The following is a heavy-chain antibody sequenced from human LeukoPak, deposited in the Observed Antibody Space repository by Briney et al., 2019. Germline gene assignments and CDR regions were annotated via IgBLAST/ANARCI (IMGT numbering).Heavy chain of an antibody. CDR2: ISGTGGST. D-gene: IGHD3-3*01. Sequence: GGSLRLSCAASGFTFNFYAMAWVRQAPGKGLDWVSAISGTGGSTYYSDSVKGRFTISRDNAKNSLYLQMNSLRAEDTAVYYCARYFTIFGSFDYWGQGTLVTVSS. V-gene: IGHV3-23*01. CDR3: ARYFTIFGSFDY. CDR1: GFTFNFYA. J-gene: IGHJ4*02.